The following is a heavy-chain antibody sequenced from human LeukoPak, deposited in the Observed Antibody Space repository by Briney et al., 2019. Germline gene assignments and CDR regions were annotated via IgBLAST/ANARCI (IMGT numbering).Heavy chain of an antibody. V-gene: IGHV3-30*18. Sequence: GGSLRLSCAASGFTFSSYGMHWVRQAPGKGLEWVAVISYDGSNKYCADSVKGRFTISRDNSKNTLYLQMNSLRAEDTAVYYCAKDSIGYCSSTSCHGGDYWGQGTLVTVSS. D-gene: IGHD2-2*01. J-gene: IGHJ4*02. CDR3: AKDSIGYCSSTSCHGGDY. CDR1: GFTFSSYG. CDR2: ISYDGSNK.